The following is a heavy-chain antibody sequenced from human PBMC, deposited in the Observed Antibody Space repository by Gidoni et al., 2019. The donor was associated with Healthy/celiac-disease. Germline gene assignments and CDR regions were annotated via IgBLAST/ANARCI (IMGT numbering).Heavy chain of an antibody. J-gene: IGHJ5*02. CDR2: IYYSGST. D-gene: IGHD6-19*01. Sequence: QLQLQESGPGLVKPSETLSLTCTVSGGSISSSSYYWGWISQPPGKGLEWIWSIYYSGSTYYNPSLKRRVTISVDTSKNQFSLKLSSVTAADTAVYYCARDSPGIAVAGTPWFDPWGQGTLVTVSS. CDR3: ARDSPGIAVAGTPWFDP. CDR1: GGSISSSSYY. V-gene: IGHV4-39*07.